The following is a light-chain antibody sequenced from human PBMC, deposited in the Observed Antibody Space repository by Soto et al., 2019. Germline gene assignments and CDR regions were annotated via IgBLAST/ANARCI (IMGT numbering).Light chain of an antibody. J-gene: IGKJ1*01. CDR3: QQYNAYPWT. CDR2: KAS. CDR1: QGISSY. Sequence: DIQLTQSPSFLSASVGDRVTITCRASQGISSYLAWYQQKPGKAPKLLIYKASTLESGVPSNFSGSGSGTEFSLTISSLQPEVFATYYCQQYNAYPWTFGQGTKVDIK. V-gene: IGKV1-9*01.